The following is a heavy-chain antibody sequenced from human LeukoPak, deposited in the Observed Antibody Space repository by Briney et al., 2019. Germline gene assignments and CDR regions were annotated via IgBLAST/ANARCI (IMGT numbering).Heavy chain of an antibody. CDR1: GGSFSGYY. J-gene: IGHJ4*02. Sequence: PSETLSLTCAVYGGSFSGYYWSWTRQPPGKGLEWIGEINHSGSTNYNPSLKSRVTISVDTSKNQFSLKLSSVTAADTAVYYCARGSWHYYYDSSGYFRFWGQGTLVTVSS. CDR3: ARGSWHYYYDSSGYFRF. V-gene: IGHV4-34*01. CDR2: INHSGST. D-gene: IGHD3-22*01.